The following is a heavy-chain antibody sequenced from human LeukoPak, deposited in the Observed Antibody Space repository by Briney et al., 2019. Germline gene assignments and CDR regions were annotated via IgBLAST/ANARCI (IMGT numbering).Heavy chain of an antibody. CDR2: IRNKANSYAT. D-gene: IGHD3-10*01. J-gene: IGHJ4*02. Sequence: TGGSLRLSCAASGFTFSGSAMHWVRQTSGKGLEWVGRIRNKANSYATAYAASVKGRVTISRDDSKNTAYLQMNSLKSEDTAVYYCARHAASGGSGVDYWGQGTLVTVSP. CDR1: GFTFSGSA. CDR3: ARHAASGGSGVDY. V-gene: IGHV3-73*01.